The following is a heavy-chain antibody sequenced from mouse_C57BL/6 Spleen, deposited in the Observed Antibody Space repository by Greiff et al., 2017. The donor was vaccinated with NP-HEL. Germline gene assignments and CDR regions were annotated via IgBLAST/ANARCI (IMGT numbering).Heavy chain of an antibody. V-gene: IGHV2-5*01. CDR1: GFSLTSYG. D-gene: IGHD1-1*01. CDR3: AKSYGSSFPYYYAMDY. Sequence: VKVVESGPGLVQPSQSLSITCTVSGFSLTSYGVHWVRQSPGKGLEWLGVIWRGGSTDYNAAFMSKLSITKDNSKSQVFFKMNSLQADDTAIYYCAKSYGSSFPYYYAMDYWGQGTSVTVSS. J-gene: IGHJ4*01. CDR2: IWRGGST.